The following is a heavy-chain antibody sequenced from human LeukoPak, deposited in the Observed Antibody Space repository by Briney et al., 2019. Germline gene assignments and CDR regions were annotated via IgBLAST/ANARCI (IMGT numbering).Heavy chain of an antibody. D-gene: IGHD3-22*01. CDR1: GYTFSSYF. CDR2: ISAYNGNT. CDR3: ARTVTYYYDSSGYYYFDY. V-gene: IGHV1-18*01. J-gene: IGHJ4*02. Sequence: ASVKVSCKASGYTFSSYFLSWVRQAPGQGLEWMGWISAYNGNTNYAQKLQGRVTMTTDTSTSTAYMELRSPRSDDTAVYYCARTVTYYYDSSGYYYFDYWGQGTLVTVSS.